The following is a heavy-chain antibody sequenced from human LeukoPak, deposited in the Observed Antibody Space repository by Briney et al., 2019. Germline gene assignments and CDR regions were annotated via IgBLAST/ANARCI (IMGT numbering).Heavy chain of an antibody. CDR1: GFTFSDYY. J-gene: IGHJ4*02. CDR2: ISGSGGST. V-gene: IGHV3-23*01. Sequence: GGSLRLSCAASGFTFSDYYMSWIRQAPGKGLEWVSAISGSGGSTYYADSVKGRFTISRDNSKNTLYLQMNSLRAEDTAVYYCAKDWEWEPTYNFDYWGQGTLVTVSS. CDR3: AKDWEWEPTYNFDY. D-gene: IGHD1-26*01.